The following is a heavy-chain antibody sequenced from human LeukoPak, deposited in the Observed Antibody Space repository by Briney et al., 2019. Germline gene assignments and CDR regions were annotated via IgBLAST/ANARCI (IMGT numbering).Heavy chain of an antibody. D-gene: IGHD1-26*01. CDR2: ISSSSSYT. CDR3: ARYSGSYVDY. CDR1: GFTFSDYY. V-gene: IGHV3-11*03. Sequence: GGSLRLSCAASGFTFSDYYMSWIRQAPGKGLEWVSYISSSSSYTNYADSVKGRFTISRDNAKNSLYPQMNSMRAEHTAVYYCARYSGSYVDYWGQGTLVTVSS. J-gene: IGHJ4*02.